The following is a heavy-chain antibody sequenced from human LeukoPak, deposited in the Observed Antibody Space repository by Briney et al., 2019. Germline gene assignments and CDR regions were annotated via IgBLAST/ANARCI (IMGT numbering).Heavy chain of an antibody. CDR1: GGSISSSGYY. CDR3: ARRGGREAARPISDY. Sequence: SETLSLTCTVSGGSISSSGYYWAWIRQPPGKGLEWIGSIYYSGSTNYNPSLKSRVTISVDTSQTQFSLKLTSVTAADTAFYYCARRGGREAARPISDYWGQGTLVTVSS. D-gene: IGHD6-6*01. V-gene: IGHV4-39*01. CDR2: IYYSGST. J-gene: IGHJ4*02.